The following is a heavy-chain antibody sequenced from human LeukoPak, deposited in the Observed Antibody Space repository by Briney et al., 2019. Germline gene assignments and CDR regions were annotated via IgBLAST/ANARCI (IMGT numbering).Heavy chain of an antibody. CDR3: AKDGYSYGPPYYYMDV. CDR2: IRYDGSNK. V-gene: IGHV3-30*02. Sequence: PGGSLRLSCAASGFTFSSYGMHWVRQAPGKGLEWVAFIRYDGSNKYYADSVKGRFTISRENSKNTLYLKMNSLRAEDTAVYYCAKDGYSYGPPYYYMDVWGKGTTVTVSS. J-gene: IGHJ6*03. CDR1: GFTFSSYG. D-gene: IGHD5-18*01.